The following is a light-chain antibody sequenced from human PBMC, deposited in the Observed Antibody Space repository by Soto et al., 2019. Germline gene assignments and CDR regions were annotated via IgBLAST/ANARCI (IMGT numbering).Light chain of an antibody. V-gene: IGLV1-44*01. CDR1: SSNIGSNT. CDR2: SNN. Sequence: QFVLTQPPSASGTPGQRDTISCSGSSSNIGSNTVNWYQQLPGTAPKLLIYSNNQRPSGVPDRFSGSKSGTSASLAISGLQSEDEADYYCAAWDDSLNGVVVGGGTKVTVL. CDR3: AAWDDSLNGVV. J-gene: IGLJ2*01.